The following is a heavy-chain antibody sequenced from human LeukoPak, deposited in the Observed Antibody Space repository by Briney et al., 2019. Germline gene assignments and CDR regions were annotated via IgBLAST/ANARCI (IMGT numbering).Heavy chain of an antibody. Sequence: QSGGSLRLSCPASGFTFSTYSMNWVRQAPGKGLVWVSRINSDGSSTNYADSVKGRFTISRDNAKNTLYLQMNSLRAEDTAVYYCARVGYGSSGLDYWGQGTLVTVSS. CDR1: GFTFSTYS. D-gene: IGHD6-19*01. J-gene: IGHJ4*02. V-gene: IGHV3-74*01. CDR3: ARVGYGSSGLDY. CDR2: INSDGSST.